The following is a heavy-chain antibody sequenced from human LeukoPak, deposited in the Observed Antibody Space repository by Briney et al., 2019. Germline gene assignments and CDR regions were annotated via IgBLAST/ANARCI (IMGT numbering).Heavy chain of an antibody. CDR2: IRFDGSNK. CDR3: ATRGGVLGIAAAAEYFQH. Sequence: GGSLRLSCGASGFTFSSFGMHWVRQAPGKGLEWVAFIRFDGSNKYYADSVKGRFTISRDNSKNTLYLQMNSLRAEDTAVYYCATRGGVLGIAAAAEYFQHWGQGTLVTVSS. D-gene: IGHD6-13*01. CDR1: GFTFSSFG. J-gene: IGHJ1*01. V-gene: IGHV3-30*02.